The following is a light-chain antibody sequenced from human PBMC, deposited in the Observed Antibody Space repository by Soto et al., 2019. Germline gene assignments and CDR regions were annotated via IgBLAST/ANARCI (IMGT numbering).Light chain of an antibody. CDR3: SSYTSSSTPNV. Sequence: QYVLTQPASVSGSPGQSITISCTGTSSDVGGYNYVSWYQQHPGKAPKLMIYDVSNRPSGVSNRFSGSKSGNTASLTISGLQAEDEADYYCSSYTSSSTPNVFGTGTKVTVL. CDR1: SSDVGGYNY. J-gene: IGLJ1*01. CDR2: DVS. V-gene: IGLV2-14*01.